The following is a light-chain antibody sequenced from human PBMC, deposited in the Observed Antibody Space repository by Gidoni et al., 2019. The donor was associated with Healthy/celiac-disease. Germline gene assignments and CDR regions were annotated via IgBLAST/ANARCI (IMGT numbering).Light chain of an antibody. CDR1: SRDLGVYNY. V-gene: IGLV2-14*03. CDR2: DVS. Sequence: QSALTQPASVSGSPGQSITISCTGTSRDLGVYNYVSWYQQHPDNAPKLIIYDVSYRPSGISNRFSGSKSGNTASLTISGLQGEDEADYYCSSYTGSSTVFGGGTKLTVL. J-gene: IGLJ2*01. CDR3: SSYTGSSTV.